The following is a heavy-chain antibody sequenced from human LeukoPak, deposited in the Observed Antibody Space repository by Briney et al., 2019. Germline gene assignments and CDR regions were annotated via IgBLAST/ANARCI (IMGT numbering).Heavy chain of an antibody. CDR2: INQDGSQK. CDR1: GFTLSNFW. Sequence: GGSLRLSCATSGFTLSNFWMSWVRQAPGKGLEWVADINQDGSQKYYRDSVKVRFTISRDNAKNSLYLEMNSLSAEDTAVYYCARDRGWLQSDYWGQGALVTVSS. V-gene: IGHV3-7*01. CDR3: ARDRGWLQSDY. J-gene: IGHJ4*02. D-gene: IGHD5-24*01.